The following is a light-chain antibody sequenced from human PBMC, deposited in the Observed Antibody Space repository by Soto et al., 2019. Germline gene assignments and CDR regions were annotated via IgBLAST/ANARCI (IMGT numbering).Light chain of an antibody. V-gene: IGKV3-20*01. CDR2: GAS. CDR1: QSVSSSY. CDR3: KQYDSSPS. Sequence: EIVLTQSPGTLSLSPGERATLSCRASQSVSSSYLAWYQQKPGQAPRLLIYGASSRATGIPDRFSGSASGTDITLTISRLEPEDFAVYYCKQYDSSPSFGQGTKVEIK. J-gene: IGKJ1*01.